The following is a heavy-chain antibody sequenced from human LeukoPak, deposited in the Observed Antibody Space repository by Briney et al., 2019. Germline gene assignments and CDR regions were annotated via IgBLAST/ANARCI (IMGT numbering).Heavy chain of an antibody. CDR1: RFTFSNAW. Sequence: GGSLRLSCAATRFTFSNAWSRLIRQAPGKGLEWVGRIKSKTDGGTTDYAAPVKGRFTISRDDSKNTLYLQMNSLRTEDTAVYYCTTSPTDPSLDYWGQGTLVTVSS. J-gene: IGHJ4*02. CDR2: IKSKTDGGTT. V-gene: IGHV3-15*01. CDR3: TTSPTDPSLDY.